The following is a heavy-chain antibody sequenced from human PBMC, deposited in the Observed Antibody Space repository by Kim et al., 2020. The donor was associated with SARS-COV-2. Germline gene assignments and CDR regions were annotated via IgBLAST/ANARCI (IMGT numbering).Heavy chain of an antibody. V-gene: IGHV1-24*01. D-gene: IGHD3-22*01. CDR1: GYTLPELS. CDR3: ATSSVVIKSHWFDA. J-gene: IGHJ5*02. Sequence: ASVKVSCKVSGYTLPELSMHWVRQAPGKGLEWMGGFDPEDGETIYAQKFQGRVTMTEDTSTDTAYMELSSLRSEDTAVYYCATSSVVIKSHWFDAWGQGTLVTVSS. CDR2: FDPEDGET.